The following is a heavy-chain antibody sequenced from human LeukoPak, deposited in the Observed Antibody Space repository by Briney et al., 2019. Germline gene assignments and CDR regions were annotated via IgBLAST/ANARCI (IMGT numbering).Heavy chain of an antibody. CDR3: AKDYCSGGSCYGYDAFDI. CDR2: ISSTGATT. J-gene: IGHJ3*02. Sequence: GGSLRLSCAASGFSFNRYAMNWVRQAPGKGLEWVSVISSTGATTYYADSVKGRFTISRDNSKNTLYLQMNSLRTEDTAVYYCAKDYCSGGSCYGYDAFDIWGQGTMVTVSS. V-gene: IGHV3-23*01. CDR1: GFSFNRYA. D-gene: IGHD2-15*01.